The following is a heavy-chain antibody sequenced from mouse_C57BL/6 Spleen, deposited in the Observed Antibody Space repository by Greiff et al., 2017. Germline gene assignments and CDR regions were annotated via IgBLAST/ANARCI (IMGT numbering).Heavy chain of an antibody. CDR3: ARGGNYGSSLGYFDY. CDR2: INPNYGTT. CDR1: GYSFTDYN. J-gene: IGHJ2*01. D-gene: IGHD1-1*01. Sequence: LVESGPELVKPGASVKISCKASGYSFTDYNMNWVKQSNGKSLEWIGVINPNYGTTSYNQKFKGKATLTVDQSSSTAYMQLNSLTSEDSAVYYCARGGNYGSSLGYFDYWGQGTTLTVSS. V-gene: IGHV1-39*01.